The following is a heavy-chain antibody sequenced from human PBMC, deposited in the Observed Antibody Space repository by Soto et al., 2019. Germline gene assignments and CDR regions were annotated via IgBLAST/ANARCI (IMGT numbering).Heavy chain of an antibody. V-gene: IGHV4-31*03. CDR2: IYYNGST. D-gene: IGHD6-19*01. CDR3: ARGVAVARLYWFDP. CDR1: WDSISSGGYY. J-gene: IGHJ5*02. Sequence: SLCLTCTVSWDSISSGGYYCTWIRQHPGKGLEWIGYIYYNGSTHYNPSLKSRTTISLDTSKNQFSLRLSSVTAVDTAIYYCARGVAVARLYWFDPWGQGTPLTVSS.